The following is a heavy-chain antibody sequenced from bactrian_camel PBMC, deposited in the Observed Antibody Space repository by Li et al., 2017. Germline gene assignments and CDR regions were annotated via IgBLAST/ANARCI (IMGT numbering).Heavy chain of an antibody. Sequence: HVQLVESGGGSVQTGETLRLSCLGVGVTFEGADMNWYRQPPGKRCELVASISSDGRTYYTDSVEGRFTIYEDNAKNTVYLQMNLLKSDDTAVYYCVRDLNMNGGTWMFGYWGQGTQVTVS. V-gene: IGHV3S55*01. CDR1: GVTFEGAD. CDR3: VRDLNMNGGTWMFGY. D-gene: IGHD6*01. J-gene: IGHJ6*01. CDR2: ISSDGRT.